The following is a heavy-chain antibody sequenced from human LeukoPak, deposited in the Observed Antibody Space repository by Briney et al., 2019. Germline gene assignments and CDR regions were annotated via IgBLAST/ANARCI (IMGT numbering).Heavy chain of an antibody. D-gene: IGHD2-2*01. CDR2: INHSGST. V-gene: IGHV4-34*01. CDR1: GGSFSGYY. J-gene: IGHJ4*02. Sequence: PSETLSLTCAVYGGSFSGYYWSWIRQPPGKGLEWMGEINHSGSTNYNPSLKSRVTISVDTSKNQFSLKLSSVTAADTAVYYCARVPVYCSSTSCYGGYFDYWGQGTLVTVSS. CDR3: ARVPVYCSSTSCYGGYFDY.